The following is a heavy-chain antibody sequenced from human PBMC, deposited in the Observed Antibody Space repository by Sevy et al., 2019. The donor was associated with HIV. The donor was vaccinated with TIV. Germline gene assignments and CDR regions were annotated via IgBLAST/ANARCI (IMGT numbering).Heavy chain of an antibody. CDR2: IYYNGHI. CDR3: AGENAWGRGYS. J-gene: IGHJ4*02. CDR1: GGSITSIY. D-gene: IGHD1-26*01. V-gene: IGHV4-59*08. Sequence: SETLSLTCTVSGGSITSIYWNWNRQPPGKGLEWIANIYYNGHINYNPSLKSRVTLSLDTSKNQFSLRLSSVTAADTAMYYCAGENAWGRGYSWGQGTLVTVSS.